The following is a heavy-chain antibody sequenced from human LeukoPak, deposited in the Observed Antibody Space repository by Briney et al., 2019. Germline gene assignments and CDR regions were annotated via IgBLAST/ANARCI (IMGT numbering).Heavy chain of an antibody. CDR2: IYYSGST. D-gene: IGHD2-8*01. J-gene: IGHJ3*02. V-gene: IGHV4-39*07. CDR3: AGPRNGVIGIAFDI. Sequence: SETLSLTCTVSGGSISSSSYYWGWIRQPPGKGLEWIGSIYYSGSTYYNPSLKSRVTISVDTSKNQFSLKLSSVTAADTAVYYCAGPRNGVIGIAFDIWGKGTMVTVSS. CDR1: GGSISSSSYY.